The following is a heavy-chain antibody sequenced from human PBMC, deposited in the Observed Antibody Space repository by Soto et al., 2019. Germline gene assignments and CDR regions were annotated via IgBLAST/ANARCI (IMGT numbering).Heavy chain of an antibody. CDR2: INPNSGGT. CDR1: GHAFTGYY. Sequence: SVKGSCKAAGHAFTGYYMHWVRQAPGQGLEWMGWINPNSGGTNYAQKFQGRVTMTRDTSISTAYMELSRLRSDDTAVYYCAIDLAYDSSRYWGQGTLVTLSS. J-gene: IGHJ4*02. CDR3: AIDLAYDSSRY. V-gene: IGHV1-2*02. D-gene: IGHD3-22*01.